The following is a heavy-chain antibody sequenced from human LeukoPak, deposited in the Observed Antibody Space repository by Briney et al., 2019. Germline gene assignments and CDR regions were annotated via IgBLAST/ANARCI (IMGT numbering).Heavy chain of an antibody. CDR1: GFNFGAYW. Sequence: GGSLRLSCAASGFNFGAYWMSWVRQAPGKGLEWVATIKQDESEKYYVDSVKGRFTISRDNAKNSLYLQMNSLRAEDTAVYYCARPYSISWELDSWGQGTLVTVSS. V-gene: IGHV3-7*01. D-gene: IGHD6-13*01. J-gene: IGHJ5*01. CDR2: IKQDESEK. CDR3: ARPYSISWELDS.